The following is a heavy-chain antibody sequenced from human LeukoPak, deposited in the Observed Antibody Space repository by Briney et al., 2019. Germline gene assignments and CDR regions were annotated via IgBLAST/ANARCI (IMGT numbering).Heavy chain of an antibody. Sequence: GGSLRLSCAASGFTFSSYAMHWVRQAPGKGLEWVAVISYDGSNKYYADSVKGRFTISRDNSKNMLYLQMNSLRAEDTAVYYCARSFLPLKVGATGGDYYFDYWGQGTLVTVSS. CDR1: GFTFSSYA. J-gene: IGHJ4*02. V-gene: IGHV3-30-3*01. CDR3: ARSFLPLKVGATGGDYYFDY. D-gene: IGHD1-26*01. CDR2: ISYDGSNK.